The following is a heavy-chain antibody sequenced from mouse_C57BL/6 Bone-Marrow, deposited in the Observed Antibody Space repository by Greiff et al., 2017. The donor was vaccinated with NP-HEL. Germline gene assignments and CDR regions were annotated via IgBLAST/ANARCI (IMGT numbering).Heavy chain of an antibody. CDR2: INPNNGGT. D-gene: IGHD2-5*01. Sequence: VQLQQSGPELVKPGASVKISCKASGYTFTDYYMNWVKQSHGKSLEWIGDINPNNGGTSYNQKFKGKATLTVDKSSSTAYMELRSLTSEDSAVYYCARTLCYYSNYSYYFDYWGQGTTLTVSS. CDR1: GYTFTDYY. V-gene: IGHV1-26*01. J-gene: IGHJ2*01. CDR3: ARTLCYYSNYSYYFDY.